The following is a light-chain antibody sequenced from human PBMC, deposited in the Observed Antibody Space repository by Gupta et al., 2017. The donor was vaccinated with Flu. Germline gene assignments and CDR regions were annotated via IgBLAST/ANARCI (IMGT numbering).Light chain of an antibody. CDR3: QAYDSRLSGSYV. CDR2: ANN. CDR1: SSNIGASYN. V-gene: IGLV1-40*01. Sequence: QSALTQPPSVSGAPGQRVTISGTGSSSNIGASYNVHWYQQLPGTAPKLLIYANNNRTAGVPDRFSGSKSGTSASLAITGLQAEDEAYYYCQAYDSRLSGSYVFGTGTKVTVL. J-gene: IGLJ1*01.